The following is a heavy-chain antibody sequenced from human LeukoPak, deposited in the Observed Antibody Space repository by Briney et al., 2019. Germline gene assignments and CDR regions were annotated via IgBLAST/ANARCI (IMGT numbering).Heavy chain of an antibody. D-gene: IGHD6-6*01. J-gene: IGHJ4*02. V-gene: IGHV4-34*01. CDR2: INHSGST. CDR1: GGSFSDYY. CDR3: AREISPADSSSAFDY. Sequence: SETLSLTCAVYGGSFSDYYWSWIRQPPGKGLEWIGEINHSGSTNYNPSLKSRVTISVDTSKNQFSLKLNSVTAADTAIYYCAREISPADSSSAFDYWGQGTLVTVSS.